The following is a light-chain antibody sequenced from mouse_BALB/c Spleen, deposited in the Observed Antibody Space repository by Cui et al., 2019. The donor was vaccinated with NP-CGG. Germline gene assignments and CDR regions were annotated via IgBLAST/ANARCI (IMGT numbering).Light chain of an antibody. J-gene: IGLJ1*01. V-gene: IGLV1*01. CDR2: GTN. CDR1: TGTVTTSNY. CDR3: ALWYSNHWV. Sequence: TQESALTTSPVETVTLTCRSSTGTVTTSNYANWVQEKPDHLFTGLIGGTNNRVPGVPARFSGSLIGDKAALTITGSQTEDEAIYFCALWYSNHWVFGGGTKLTVL.